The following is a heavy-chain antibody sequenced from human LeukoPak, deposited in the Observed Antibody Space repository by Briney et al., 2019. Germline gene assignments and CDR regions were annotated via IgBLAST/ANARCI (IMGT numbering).Heavy chain of an antibody. CDR1: GGSFSGYY. V-gene: IGHV4-34*01. CDR3: ASRGFPLAFDY. J-gene: IGHJ4*02. CDR2: INHSGST. D-gene: IGHD3-10*01. Sequence: SETLSLTCAVYGGSFSGYYWSWIRQPPGKGLEWIGEINHSGSTNYNPSLKSRVTISVDTSKNQFSLKLSSVTAADTAVYYCASRGFPLAFDYWGQGTLVTVSS.